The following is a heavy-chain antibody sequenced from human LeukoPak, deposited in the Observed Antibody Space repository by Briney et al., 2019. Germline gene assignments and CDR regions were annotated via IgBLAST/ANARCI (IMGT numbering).Heavy chain of an antibody. Sequence: SVKVSCKASGGTFSSYAISWVRQAPGQGLEWMGRIIPILGIANYAQKFQGRVTITADKSTSTAYMELSSLRSEDMAVYYCARDRVIVVVPAAMLYYYYGMDVWGQGTTVTVSS. J-gene: IGHJ6*02. V-gene: IGHV1-69*04. CDR3: ARDRVIVVVPAAMLYYYYGMDV. CDR2: IIPILGIA. CDR1: GGTFSSYA. D-gene: IGHD2-2*01.